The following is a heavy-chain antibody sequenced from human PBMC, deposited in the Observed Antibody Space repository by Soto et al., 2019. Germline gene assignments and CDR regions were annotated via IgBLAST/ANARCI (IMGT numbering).Heavy chain of an antibody. CDR3: ARGRKGSWFDALDI. CDR1: GYTFTSHR. V-gene: IGHV1-18*04. J-gene: IGHJ3*02. CDR2: IGGDNVNT. D-gene: IGHD3-10*01. Sequence: ASVKVSCKASGYTFTSHRSNWVLQAPGQGLEWMAWIGGDNVNTNYAQKLQGRVTLTTDTSTNTAYMEMTDLRADDTAVYYCARGRKGSWFDALDIWGQGTMVTVSS.